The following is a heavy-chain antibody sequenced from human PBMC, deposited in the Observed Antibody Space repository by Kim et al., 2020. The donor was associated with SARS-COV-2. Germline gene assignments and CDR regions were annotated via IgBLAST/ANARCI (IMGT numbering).Heavy chain of an antibody. D-gene: IGHD3-10*01. Sequence: SETLSLTCTVSGGSISSGGYYWSWIRQHPGKGLEWIGYIYYSGSTYYNPSLKSRVTISVDTSKNQFSLKLSSVTAADTAVYYCARFAARGGRYYYSYGMDVWGQGTTVTVSS. V-gene: IGHV4-31*03. CDR2: IYYSGST. CDR1: GGSISSGGYY. CDR3: ARFAARGGRYYYSYGMDV. J-gene: IGHJ6*02.